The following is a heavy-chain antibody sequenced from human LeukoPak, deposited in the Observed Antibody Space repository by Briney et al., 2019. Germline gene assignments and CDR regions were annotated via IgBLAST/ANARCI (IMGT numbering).Heavy chain of an antibody. D-gene: IGHD3-22*01. Sequence: ASVKVSCKASGGTFSSYAISWVRQAPGQGLEWMGWISAYNGNTNYAQKLQGRVTMTTVTSTSTAYMELRSLRSDDTAVYYCARGLSYYYDSSGYYFNWFDPWGQGTLVTVSS. J-gene: IGHJ5*02. CDR1: GGTFSSYA. CDR3: ARGLSYYYDSSGYYFNWFDP. CDR2: ISAYNGNT. V-gene: IGHV1-18*01.